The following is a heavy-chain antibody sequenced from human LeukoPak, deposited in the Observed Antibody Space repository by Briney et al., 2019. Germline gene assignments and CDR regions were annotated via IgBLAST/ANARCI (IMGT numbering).Heavy chain of an antibody. D-gene: IGHD3-22*01. CDR2: ISGSGGST. CDR3: AKDSSGYPGGDAFDI. J-gene: IGHJ3*02. V-gene: IGHV3-23*01. Sequence: GGSLRLSCAVSGFTFSTYAMSWVRQAPGKGLEWVSAISGSGGSTYYADSVKGRFTISRDNSKNTLYLQMNSLRAEDTAVYYCAKDSSGYPGGDAFDIWGHGTMATVSS. CDR1: GFTFSTYA.